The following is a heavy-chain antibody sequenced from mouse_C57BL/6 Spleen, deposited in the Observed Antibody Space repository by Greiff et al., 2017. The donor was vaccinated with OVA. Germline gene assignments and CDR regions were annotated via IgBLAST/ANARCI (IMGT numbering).Heavy chain of an antibody. V-gene: IGHV5-4*01. CDR2: ISDGGSST. J-gene: IGHJ4*01. Sequence: EVQGVESGGGLVKPGGSLKLSCAASGFTFSSYAMSWVRQTPEKRLEWVATISDGGSSTYYPDNVKGRFTISRDNAKNNLYLQMSHLKSEDTAMCYSARDSPYDYYAMDYWGQGTSVTVSS. D-gene: IGHD6-1*01. CDR1: GFTFSSYA. CDR3: ARDSPYDYYAMDY.